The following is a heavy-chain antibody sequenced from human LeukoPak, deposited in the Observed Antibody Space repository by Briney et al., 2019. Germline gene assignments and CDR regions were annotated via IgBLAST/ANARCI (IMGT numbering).Heavy chain of an antibody. J-gene: IGHJ4*02. CDR1: SASIRSSNYY. CDR2: IYYSGNT. D-gene: IGHD3/OR15-3a*01. CDR3: ARQTGSGLFILP. Sequence: SETLSLTCTVSSASIRSSNYYWGWIRQPPGKGLEWIGSIYYSGNTYYNASLKSQVSISIDTSKNQFSLRLTSVTAADTAVYYCARQTGSGLFILPGGQGTLVTVSS. V-gene: IGHV4-39*01.